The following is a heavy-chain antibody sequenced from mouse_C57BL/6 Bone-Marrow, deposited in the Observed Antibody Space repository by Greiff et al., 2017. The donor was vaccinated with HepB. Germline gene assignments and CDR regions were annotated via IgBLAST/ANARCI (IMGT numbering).Heavy chain of an antibody. Sequence: EVQLQESEGGLVQPGSSMKLSCTASGFTFSDYYMAWVRQVPEKGLEWVANINYDGSSTYYLDSLKSRFIISRDNAKNILYLQMSSLKSEDTATYYCARGGGPWFAYWGQGTLVTVSA. J-gene: IGHJ3*01. V-gene: IGHV5-16*01. D-gene: IGHD3-1*01. CDR2: INYDGSST. CDR1: GFTFSDYY. CDR3: ARGGGPWFAY.